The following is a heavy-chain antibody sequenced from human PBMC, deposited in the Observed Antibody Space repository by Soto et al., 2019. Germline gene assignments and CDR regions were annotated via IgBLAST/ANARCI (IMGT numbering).Heavy chain of an antibody. V-gene: IGHV3-48*02. J-gene: IGHJ6*02. CDR2: ISSSSSTI. Sequence: VGALSLSCASSRFTFSSYSMNWVRQAPGKGLEWVSYISSSSSTIYYADSVKGRFTISRDNAKNSLYLQMNSLRDEDTAVYYCARDLPPMDVWGQGTTVTVSS. CDR3: ARDLPPMDV. CDR1: RFTFSSYS.